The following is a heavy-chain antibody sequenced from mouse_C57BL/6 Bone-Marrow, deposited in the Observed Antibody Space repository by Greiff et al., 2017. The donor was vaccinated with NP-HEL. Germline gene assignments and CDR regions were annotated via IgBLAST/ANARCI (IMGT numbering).Heavy chain of an antibody. V-gene: IGHV1-81*01. CDR2: IYPRSGNT. CDR3: ARSPHYYGSSYVPYFDY. CDR1: GYTFTSYG. Sequence: VKLQESGAELARPGASVKLSCKASGYTFTSYGISWVKQRTGQGLEWIGEIYPRSGNTYYNEKFKGKATLTADKSSSTAYMELRSLTSEDSAVYFCARSPHYYGSSYVPYFDYWGQGTTLTVSS. D-gene: IGHD1-1*01. J-gene: IGHJ2*01.